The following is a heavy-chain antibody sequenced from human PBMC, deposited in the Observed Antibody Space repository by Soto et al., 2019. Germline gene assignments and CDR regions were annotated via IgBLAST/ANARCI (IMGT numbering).Heavy chain of an antibody. D-gene: IGHD3-3*01. CDR1: GFTFSRYG. J-gene: IGHJ6*02. Sequence: QVQLVESGGGVVQPGRSLRLSCAASGFTFSRYGMHWVRQVPGKWLEWVAFIWDDGSNKYYADSVKGRFTISRDNSKNTLYLQMNSLRAEDTAVYYCARDGALEWLSRLGLYVWGQGTTVTVSS. CDR2: IWDDGSNK. V-gene: IGHV3-33*01. CDR3: ARDGALEWLSRLGLYV.